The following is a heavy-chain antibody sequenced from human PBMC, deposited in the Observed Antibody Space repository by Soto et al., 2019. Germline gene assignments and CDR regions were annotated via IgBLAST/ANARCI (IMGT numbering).Heavy chain of an antibody. Sequence: QVQLVESGGGVVQPGRSLRLSCAASGFTFSSYGMHWVRQAPGKGLEWVAVIWYDGSNKYYADSVKGRFTISRDNSKNTLYLQMNSLRAEDTAVYYCARDFQNRGRWSFGVHNWFDPWGQGTLVTVSS. CDR2: IWYDGSNK. CDR1: GFTFSSYG. D-gene: IGHD3-3*01. CDR3: ARDFQNRGRWSFGVHNWFDP. J-gene: IGHJ5*02. V-gene: IGHV3-33*01.